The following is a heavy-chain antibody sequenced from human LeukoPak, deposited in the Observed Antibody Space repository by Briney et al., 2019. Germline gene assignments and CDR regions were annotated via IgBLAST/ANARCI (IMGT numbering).Heavy chain of an antibody. V-gene: IGHV4-39*07. J-gene: IGHJ6*02. CDR3: ASWTGSVTKKYYYYGMDVWGQKRGYYYGMDV. D-gene: IGHD2/OR15-2a*01. Sequence: PSETLSLTCTVSGGSISSSSYYWGWIRQPPGTGLEWIGSIYYSGSTYYNPSLKSRVTISVDTSKNQFSLKLSSVTAADTAVYYCASWTGSVTKKYYYYGMDVWGQKRGYYYGMDVWGQGTTVTVSS. CDR1: GGSISSSSYY. CDR2: IYYSGST.